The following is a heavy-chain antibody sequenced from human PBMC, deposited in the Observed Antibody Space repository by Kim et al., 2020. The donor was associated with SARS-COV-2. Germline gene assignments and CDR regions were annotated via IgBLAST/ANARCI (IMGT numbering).Heavy chain of an antibody. D-gene: IGHD4-17*01. CDR3: ARQRITFDYGDHNGWFDP. CDR2: IYYSGST. V-gene: IGHV4-59*08. J-gene: IGHJ5*02. Sequence: SETLSLTCTVSGGSISSYYWSWIRQPPGKGLEWIGDIYYSGSTNYNPSLKSRVTISVDTSKNQFSLKLSSVTAADTAVYYCARQRITFDYGDHNGWFDPWGQGTLVTVSS. CDR1: GGSISSYY.